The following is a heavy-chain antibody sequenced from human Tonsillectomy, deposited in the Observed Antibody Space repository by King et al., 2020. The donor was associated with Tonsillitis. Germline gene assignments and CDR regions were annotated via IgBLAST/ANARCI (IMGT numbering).Heavy chain of an antibody. Sequence: VQLLESGGDLVQPGGSLRLSCAASGFTFSNYAMTWVRQAPGKGLEWVSSISGSGDSTYYADSVKGRFTISRDNSKNTLFLQMNSLRVEDTAIYYCVKGRTFTGYSGGFDSWGQGTLVTVSS. J-gene: IGHJ4*02. CDR1: GFTFSNYA. CDR3: VKGRTFTGYSGGFDS. D-gene: IGHD6-19*01. CDR2: ISGSGDST. V-gene: IGHV3-23*01.